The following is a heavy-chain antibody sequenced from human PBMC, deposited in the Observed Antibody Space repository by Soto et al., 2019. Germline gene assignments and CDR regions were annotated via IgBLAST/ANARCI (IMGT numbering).Heavy chain of an antibody. CDR1: GGTFSSYA. Sequence: QVQLVQSGAEVKKPGSSVKVSCKASGGTFSSYAFSWVRQAPGQGLEWMGGIIPIFGTANYAQKFQGRVKSTADESTSTAYMELSSLSSEDTAVYYCARVRVRFLEWLGSEGWGQGTLVTVSS. CDR3: ARVRVRFLEWLGSEG. D-gene: IGHD3-3*01. V-gene: IGHV1-69*12. CDR2: IIPIFGTA. J-gene: IGHJ4*02.